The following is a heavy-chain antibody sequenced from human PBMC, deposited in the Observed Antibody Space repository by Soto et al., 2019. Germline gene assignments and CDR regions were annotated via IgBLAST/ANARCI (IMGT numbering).Heavy chain of an antibody. D-gene: IGHD3-3*01. CDR3: SRDHLYARVVSPDAFDI. Sequence: GRSLRLSSLASVVPFSVYVINGVRPATGQGLEWVSSISSSSSYIYYADSVKGRFTISRDNAKNSLYLQMNSLRAEDTAVYYCSRDHLYARVVSPDAFDIWGQGTMVTVSS. J-gene: IGHJ3*02. V-gene: IGHV3-21*01. CDR1: VVPFSVYV. CDR2: ISSSSSYI.